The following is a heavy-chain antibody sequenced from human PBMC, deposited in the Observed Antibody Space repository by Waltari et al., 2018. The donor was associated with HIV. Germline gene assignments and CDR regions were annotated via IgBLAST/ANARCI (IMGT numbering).Heavy chain of an antibody. V-gene: IGHV3-21*01. CDR3: ARGTTVTSPLGY. J-gene: IGHJ4*02. Sequence: EVQLVESGGGLVKPGGSLRLSCAASGFTFSSYSMNWVRQAPGKGLEWVSSISSSSSYIYYADSVKGRFTISRDNAKNSLYLQMNSLRAEDTAVYYCARGTTVTSPLGYWGQGTLVTVSS. D-gene: IGHD4-17*01. CDR1: GFTFSSYS. CDR2: ISSSSSYI.